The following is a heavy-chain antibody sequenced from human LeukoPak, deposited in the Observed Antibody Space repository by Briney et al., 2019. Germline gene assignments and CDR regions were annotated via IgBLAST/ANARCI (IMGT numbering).Heavy chain of an antibody. CDR1: GYSFTSYW. V-gene: IGHV5-51*01. CDR2: IYPGDSDI. CDR3: ARQWHYYDSGGYCSDLVDAFDI. J-gene: IGHJ3*02. D-gene: IGHD3-22*01. Sequence: GESLKISCEGSGYSFTSYWIGWVRQMPGKGLEWMGIIYPGDSDITYSPSFQGQVTISADRSINTAYLQWSSLKASDTAMYYCARQWHYYDSGGYCSDLVDAFDIWGQGTIVTVSS.